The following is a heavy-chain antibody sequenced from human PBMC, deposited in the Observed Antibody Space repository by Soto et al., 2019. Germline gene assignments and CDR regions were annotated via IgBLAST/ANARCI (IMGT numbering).Heavy chain of an antibody. Sequence: SETLSLTCAVYGGSFSGYYWSWIRQPPGKGLEWIGEINHSGSTNYNPSLKSRVTISVDTSKNQFSLKLSSVTAADTAVYYCARVITMVRGAYHGMDVWGQGTTVTVSS. CDR2: INHSGST. J-gene: IGHJ6*02. CDR3: ARVITMVRGAYHGMDV. CDR1: GGSFSGYY. V-gene: IGHV4-34*01. D-gene: IGHD3-10*01.